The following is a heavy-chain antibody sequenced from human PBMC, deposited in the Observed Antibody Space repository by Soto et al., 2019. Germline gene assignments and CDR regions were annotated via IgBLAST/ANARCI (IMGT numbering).Heavy chain of an antibody. CDR3: ARGWCIASRPLRKDYYNLDC. CDR2: IYYSGST. V-gene: IGHV4-31*03. Sequence: TLSLTCTVSGGSISSGGYYWSWILQHPGKGLEWIGYIYYSGSTYYNPSLKSRVTISVDTSKNQFSLKLSSVTAADTAVYYCARGWCIASRPLRKDYYNLDCPGKGTSVTVAS. CDR1: GGSISSGGYY. J-gene: IGHJ6*04. D-gene: IGHD6-6*01.